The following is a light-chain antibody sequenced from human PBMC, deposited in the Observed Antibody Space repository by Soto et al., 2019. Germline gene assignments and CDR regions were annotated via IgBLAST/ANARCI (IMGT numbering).Light chain of an antibody. J-gene: IGLJ2*01. CDR1: SSNIGINY. CDR2: ENI. V-gene: IGLV1-51*01. CDR3: GTWDNSLSAVV. Sequence: QSVLTQPPSVSAAPGQKVTISCSGSSSNIGINYVSWYQQLPGTAPKLLIYENIKRPSGIPDRFSGSKSGTSATLGITGLQTGDEADYYCGTWDNSLSAVVFGGGTQLTVL.